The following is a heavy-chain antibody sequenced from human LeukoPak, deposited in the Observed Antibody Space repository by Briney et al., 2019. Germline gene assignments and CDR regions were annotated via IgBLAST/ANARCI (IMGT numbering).Heavy chain of an antibody. J-gene: IGHJ4*02. D-gene: IGHD6-13*01. CDR2: IIPIFGTA. Sequence: ASVEVSCKASGGTFSSYAISWVRQAPGQGLEWMGGIIPIFGTANYAQKFQGRVTITADESTSTAYMELSSLRSEDTAVYYCARSSSSFYYFDYWGQGTLVTVSS. V-gene: IGHV1-69*13. CDR3: ARSSSSFYYFDY. CDR1: GGTFSSYA.